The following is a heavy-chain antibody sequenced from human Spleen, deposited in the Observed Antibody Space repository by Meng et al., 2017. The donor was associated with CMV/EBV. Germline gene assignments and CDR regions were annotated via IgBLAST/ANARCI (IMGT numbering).Heavy chain of an antibody. CDR3: ARAKLRSGAGAFDS. J-gene: IGHJ3*02. Sequence: SETLTLTCTVSGYSISSSSYPWGWIRQPPGKGLEWIGHIYYRGSTYYNPTLKSRVTISVDTSKNQFSLKLSTVTAADTAVYYCARAKLRSGAGAFDSWGQGTMVTVSS. V-gene: IGHV4-39*07. D-gene: IGHD6-25*01. CDR1: GYSISSSSYP. CDR2: IYYRGST.